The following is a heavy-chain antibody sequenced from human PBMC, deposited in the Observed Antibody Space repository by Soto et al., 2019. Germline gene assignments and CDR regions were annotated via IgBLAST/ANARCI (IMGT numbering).Heavy chain of an antibody. CDR2: ISYDGSNK. J-gene: IGHJ4*02. CDR1: GFTFSSYG. CDR3: AKVRTGTLYYFDY. V-gene: IGHV3-30*18. Sequence: PRLSCAASGFTFSSYGMHWVRQAPGKGLEWVAVISYDGSNKYYADSVKGRFTISRDNSKNTLYLQMNSLRAEDTAVYYCAKVRTGTLYYFDYWGQGTLVTVSS. D-gene: IGHD1-1*01.